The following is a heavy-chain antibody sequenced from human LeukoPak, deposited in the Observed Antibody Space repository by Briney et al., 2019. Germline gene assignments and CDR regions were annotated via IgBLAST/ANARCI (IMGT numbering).Heavy chain of an antibody. V-gene: IGHV5-51*01. CDR1: GYSFTSYW. CDR2: IYPGDSDT. J-gene: IGHJ4*02. Sequence: GESLKISCKGSGYSFTSYWIGWVRQMPGKGLEGMGIIYPGDSDTRYSPSFQGQVTISADKSISTAYLQWSSLKASDTAMYYCARDRQHYDSSGYLYYFDYWGQGTLVTVSS. CDR3: ARDRQHYDSSGYLYYFDY. D-gene: IGHD3-22*01.